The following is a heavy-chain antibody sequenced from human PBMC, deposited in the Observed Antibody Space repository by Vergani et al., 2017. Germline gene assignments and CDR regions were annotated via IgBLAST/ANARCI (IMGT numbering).Heavy chain of an antibody. V-gene: IGHV3-30*18. Sequence: QVQLVESGGGVVQPGGSLRLSCAASGFPFSAYGMHWVRQAPGKGLEWVAYISDDERNKYYRDYVKGRFTISRDISKNTVYLQMNSLRTEDTALYYCSKDLAYDPRDSWGQGTLVIVSS. CDR2: ISDDERNK. CDR3: SKDLAYDPRDS. CDR1: GFPFSAYG. D-gene: IGHD3-16*01. J-gene: IGHJ5*01.